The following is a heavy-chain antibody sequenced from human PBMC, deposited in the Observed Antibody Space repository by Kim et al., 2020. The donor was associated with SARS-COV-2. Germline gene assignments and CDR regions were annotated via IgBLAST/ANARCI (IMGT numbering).Heavy chain of an antibody. Sequence: SETLSLTCTVSGGSISSSSYYWGWIRQPPGKGLEWIGSIYYSGSTYYNPSLKSRVTISVDTSKNQFSLKLSSVTAADTAVYYCARADPHYYGSGSYYPGYYGMDVWGQGTTVTVSS. CDR3: ARADPHYYGSGSYYPGYYGMDV. CDR1: GGSISSSSYY. V-gene: IGHV4-39*07. D-gene: IGHD3-10*01. J-gene: IGHJ6*02. CDR2: IYYSGST.